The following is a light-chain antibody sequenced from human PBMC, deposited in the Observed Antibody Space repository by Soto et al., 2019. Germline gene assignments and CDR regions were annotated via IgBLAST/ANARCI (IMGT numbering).Light chain of an antibody. CDR2: EGS. J-gene: IGLJ1*01. Sequence: QSVLTQPASVSGSPGQSITISCTGTSSDVGSYNLVSWYQRHPGIAPKLMIYEGSKRPSGVSNRFSGSKSGNTASLTISGLQAEDEADYYCSSYASSTTPYVFGTGTKLTVL. CDR1: SSDVGSYNL. CDR3: SSYASSTTPYV. V-gene: IGLV2-14*02.